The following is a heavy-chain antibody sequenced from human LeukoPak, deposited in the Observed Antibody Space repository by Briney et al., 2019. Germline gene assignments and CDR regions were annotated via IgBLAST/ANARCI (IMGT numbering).Heavy chain of an antibody. Sequence: KPSETLSLTCTVSGGSISSYYWSWIRQPPGKGLEWIGYIYYSGSTNYNPSLKSRVTISVDTSKNQFSLKLSSVTAADTAVYYCARWGCSGTSCWFDPWGQGTLVTVSS. J-gene: IGHJ5*02. CDR2: IYYSGST. V-gene: IGHV4-59*01. CDR1: GGSISSYY. CDR3: ARWGCSGTSCWFDP. D-gene: IGHD2-2*01.